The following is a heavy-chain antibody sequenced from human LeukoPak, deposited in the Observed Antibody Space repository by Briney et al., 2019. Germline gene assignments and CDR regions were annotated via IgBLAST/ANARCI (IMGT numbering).Heavy chain of an antibody. CDR2: ISSSSSYI. CDR1: GFTFSSYS. Sequence: PGGSLRLSCAASGFTFSSYSMNWVRQAPGKGLEWVSSISSSSSYIYYADSVKGRFTISRDNAKNSLYLQMNSLRAEDTAVYYCARLGSTMVHGVTKDYWGQGTLVTVSS. D-gene: IGHD3-10*01. J-gene: IGHJ4*02. V-gene: IGHV3-21*01. CDR3: ARLGSTMVHGVTKDY.